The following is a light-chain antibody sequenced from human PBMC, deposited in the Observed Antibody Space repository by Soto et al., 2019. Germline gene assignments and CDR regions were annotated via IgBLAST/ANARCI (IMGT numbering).Light chain of an antibody. CDR3: QQYNNWPRT. CDR1: QSVSSN. V-gene: IGKV3-15*01. J-gene: IGKJ1*01. Sequence: EIVMTQSPTTLSMSPGERATPSCRASQSVSSNLDWYQQKAGQAPRLLIYGASTTATGIPARFSGSGSGTEFTLTISSLHSEYFAVYYCQQYNNWPRTFGQGTKVESK. CDR2: GAS.